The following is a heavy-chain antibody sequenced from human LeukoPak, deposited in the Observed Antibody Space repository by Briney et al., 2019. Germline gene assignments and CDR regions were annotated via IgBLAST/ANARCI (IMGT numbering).Heavy chain of an antibody. CDR2: SSYDGTNK. CDR1: GFNFRDSA. CDR3: AADYGDYVSPSD. D-gene: IGHD4-17*01. V-gene: IGHV3-30*04. Sequence: GTSLTLTCAASGFNFRDSAMHWVRQPPGKGLEGVAVSSYDGTNKYYADSVNGRFTISRDNSKNTLFLQMNNLRLEDTAVYYCAADYGDYVSPSDWGQGSLVIVSS. J-gene: IGHJ4*01.